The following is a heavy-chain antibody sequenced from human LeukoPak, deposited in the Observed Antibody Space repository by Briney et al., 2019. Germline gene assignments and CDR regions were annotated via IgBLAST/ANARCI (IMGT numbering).Heavy chain of an antibody. Sequence: SVKVSCKASGGTFSSYAISWVRQAPGQGLEWMGRIIPIFGTANYAQKFQGRVTITTDESTSTAYMELSSLRSEDTAVYYCASASSGRLLVYYMDVWGKGTTVTVSS. CDR3: ASASSGRLLVYYMDV. CDR2: IIPIFGTA. CDR1: GGTFSSYA. V-gene: IGHV1-69*05. D-gene: IGHD6-19*01. J-gene: IGHJ6*03.